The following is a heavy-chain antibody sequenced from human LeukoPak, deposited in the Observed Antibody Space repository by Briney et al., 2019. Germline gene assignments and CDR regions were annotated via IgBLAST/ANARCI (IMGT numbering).Heavy chain of an antibody. CDR2: IKHDESEK. CDR1: GFSFNSDW. CDR3: AKGPAAVAGYYSDH. D-gene: IGHD6-19*01. J-gene: IGHJ4*02. V-gene: IGHV3-7*03. Sequence: GGSLRLSCAASGFSFNSDWMDWVRQAPGKGLEWVANIKHDESEKNYLDSVKGRFTISRDNAQNSLYLQMNGLRVEDTAVYYCAKGPAAVAGYYSDHWGQGTLVTVSS.